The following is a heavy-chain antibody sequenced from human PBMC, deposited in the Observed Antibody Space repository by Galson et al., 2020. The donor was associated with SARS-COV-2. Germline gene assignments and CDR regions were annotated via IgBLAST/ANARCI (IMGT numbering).Heavy chain of an antibody. CDR2: IDWDDDI. V-gene: IGHV2-70*04. CDR3: ARCPTSSVVQSHFDY. J-gene: IGHJ4*02. Sequence: SGPTLVKPTQTLILTCTFSGFSLRTSGMRVSWIRQPPGKALEWLARIDWDDDIFYNTSLRTRLTISKDISKNQVVLTMTNVDPVDTATYYCARCPTSSVVQSHFDYWGQGTLVTVSS. D-gene: IGHD2-15*01. CDR1: GFSLRTSGMR.